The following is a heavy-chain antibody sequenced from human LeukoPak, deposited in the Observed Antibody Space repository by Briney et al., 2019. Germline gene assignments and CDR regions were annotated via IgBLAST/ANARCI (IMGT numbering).Heavy chain of an antibody. CDR1: GFTFNIYP. J-gene: IGHJ4*02. CDR3: AQTTSLNY. CDR2: ISDGGGNT. V-gene: IGHV3-23*01. Sequence: GGSLRLSCAASGFTFNIYPMTWVRQAPGKGLAWVAAISDGGGNTYYSDSVKGRFTISRDNSKNTLYLQMSSLRAEDTAIYYCAQTTSLNYWGQGNLVTASS. D-gene: IGHD4-17*01.